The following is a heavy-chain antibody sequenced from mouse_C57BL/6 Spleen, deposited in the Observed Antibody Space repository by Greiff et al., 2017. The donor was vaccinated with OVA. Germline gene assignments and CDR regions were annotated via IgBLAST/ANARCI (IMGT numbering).Heavy chain of an antibody. CDR1: GYAFSSSW. Sequence: QVQLKESGPELVKPGASVKISCKASGYAFSSSWMNWVKQRPGKGLEWIGRIYPGDGDTNYNGKFKGKATLTADKSSSTAYMQLSSLTSEDSAVYFCARGGAYDYWGQGTLVTVSA. V-gene: IGHV1-82*01. CDR2: IYPGDGDT. CDR3: ARGGAYDY. D-gene: IGHD6-5*01. J-gene: IGHJ3*01.